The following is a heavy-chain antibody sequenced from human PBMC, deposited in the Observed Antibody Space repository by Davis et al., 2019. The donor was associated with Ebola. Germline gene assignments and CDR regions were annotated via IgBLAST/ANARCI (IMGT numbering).Heavy chain of an antibody. Sequence: SVKVSCKASGGTFSSYAISWVRQAPGQGLEWMGGIIPIFGTANYAQKFQGRVTITADKSTSTAYMELRSLRSDDTAMYYCARGKYCSGGSCYNYGMDVWGQGTTVTVSS. CDR1: GGTFSSYA. J-gene: IGHJ6*02. D-gene: IGHD2-15*01. V-gene: IGHV1-69*06. CDR2: IIPIFGTA. CDR3: ARGKYCSGGSCYNYGMDV.